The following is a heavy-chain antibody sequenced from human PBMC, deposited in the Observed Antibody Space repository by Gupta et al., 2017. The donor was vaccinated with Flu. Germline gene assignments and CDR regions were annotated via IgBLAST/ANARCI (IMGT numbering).Heavy chain of an antibody. CDR2: IWYDGSNK. CDR1: GFTFRSHG. V-gene: IGHV3-33*01. CDR3: ARLGNSAVTTPNFDY. J-gene: IGHJ4*02. Sequence: QVQLVASGGGVVQPGRSLRLSCAASGFTFRSHGMHWVRQAPGKGLEWVAVIWYDGSNKYYADSVKGRFTISRDNSKNTLYLQMNSLRAEDTAVYYCARLGNSAVTTPNFDYWGQGTLVTVSS. D-gene: IGHD4-17*01.